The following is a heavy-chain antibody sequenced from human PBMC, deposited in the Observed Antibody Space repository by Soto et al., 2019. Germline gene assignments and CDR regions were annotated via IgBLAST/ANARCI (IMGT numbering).Heavy chain of an antibody. CDR1: GGSISSSSYY. Sequence: QRQLQESGPGLLKPSETLSLTCTVSGGSISSSSYYWGWIRQPPGKGREGIGGFYYSGSTYYNPSLKSRVTISVDTSKNQFSLKLSSVTAADTAVYYCARRGDRYSSSWYPYYYYGMDVWGQGTTVTVSS. CDR3: ARRGDRYSSSWYPYYYYGMDV. J-gene: IGHJ6*02. CDR2: FYYSGST. V-gene: IGHV4-39*01. D-gene: IGHD6-13*01.